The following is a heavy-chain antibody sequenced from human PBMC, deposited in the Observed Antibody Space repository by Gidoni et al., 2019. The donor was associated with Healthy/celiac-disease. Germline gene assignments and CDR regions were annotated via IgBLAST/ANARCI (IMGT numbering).Heavy chain of an antibody. D-gene: IGHD3-22*01. V-gene: IGHV3-21*01. CDR3: AISPRGHYYDSSGYYYGLE. CDR2: ISSSSSYI. J-gene: IGHJ4*02. CDR1: GFTFSSYS. Sequence: EVQLVESGGGLVKPGGSLRLSCAASGFTFSSYSMNWVRQAPGKGLEWVSSISSSSSYIYYADSVKGRFTISRDNAKNSLYLQMNSLRAEDTAVYYCAISPRGHYYDSSGYYYGLEWGQGTLVTVSS.